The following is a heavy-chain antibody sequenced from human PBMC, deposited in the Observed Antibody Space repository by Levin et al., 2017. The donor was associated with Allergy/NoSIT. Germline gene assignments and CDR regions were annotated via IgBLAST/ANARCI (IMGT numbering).Heavy chain of an antibody. CDR2: IYLSGSS. Sequence: SETLSLTCAVSGGSISSGGYSWSWIRQPPGKGLEWIGNIYLSGSSNDNPSLKSRVTMSVDRSKNQFSLKLSYVTAADTAVYYCARVAGYSYGYYFDYWGPGTLVTVSS. CDR1: GGSISSGGYS. J-gene: IGHJ4*02. V-gene: IGHV4-30-2*01. CDR3: ARVAGYSYGYYFDY. D-gene: IGHD5-18*01.